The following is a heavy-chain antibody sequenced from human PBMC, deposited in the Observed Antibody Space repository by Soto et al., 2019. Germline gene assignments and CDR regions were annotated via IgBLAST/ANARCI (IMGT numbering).Heavy chain of an antibody. J-gene: IGHJ4*02. D-gene: IGHD5-12*01. CDR2: IYWDDDK. CDR1: GFSLSTSGVG. V-gene: IGHV2-5*02. CDR3: AHKWAGYRGFKY. Sequence: QITLKESGPTLVKPTQTLTLACTFSGFSLSTSGVGVGWIRQPPGKAPEWLALIYWDDDKRYSPSLKSRLTLTKDTSNNQVVLTMTNMDPVDTATYYCAHKWAGYRGFKYWGQGTLVTVSS.